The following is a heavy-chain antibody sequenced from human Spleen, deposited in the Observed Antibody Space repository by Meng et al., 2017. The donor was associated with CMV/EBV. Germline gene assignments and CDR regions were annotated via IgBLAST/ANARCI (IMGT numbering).Heavy chain of an antibody. Sequence: KASAYTFTGHFMHWVRQAPGQGPEWMGWINPNSDDTQYAQKFQGRVTMTTDTSIRTVYMDLSRLKSDDTAVYYCARLWEWPSPLFDTWGQGTLVTVSS. V-gene: IGHV1-2*02. CDR3: ARLWEWPSPLFDT. CDR2: INPNSDDT. D-gene: IGHD3-3*01. CDR1: AYTFTGHF. J-gene: IGHJ4*02.